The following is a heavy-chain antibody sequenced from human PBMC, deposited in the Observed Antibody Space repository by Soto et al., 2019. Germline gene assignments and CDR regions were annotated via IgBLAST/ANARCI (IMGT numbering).Heavy chain of an antibody. Sequence: EPQLVESGGNLVQLGGSLRLSCAASGFTISTYTMHWVRQAPGNGLDYVSAISNDGGGTYYANSVKGRFTISRDNSKNTLYLQMASLRSEDMGVYYCAKGGRLLPWEGSSSYYFDVWGKGTTVTVSS. CDR1: GFTISTYT. CDR3: AKGGRLLPWEGSSSYYFDV. D-gene: IGHD6-6*01. CDR2: ISNDGGGT. J-gene: IGHJ6*03. V-gene: IGHV3-64*01.